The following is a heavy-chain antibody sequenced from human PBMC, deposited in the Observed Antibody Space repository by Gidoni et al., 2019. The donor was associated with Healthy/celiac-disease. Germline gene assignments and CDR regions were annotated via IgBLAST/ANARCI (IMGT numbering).Heavy chain of an antibody. CDR2: IYYSGST. D-gene: IGHD3-22*01. Sequence: QLQLQESGPGLVKPSETLSLTCTVSGGSLSSSSYYWGWIRQPPGKGLEWIGSIYYSGSTYYNPSLKSRVTISVDTSKNQFSLKLSSVTAADTAVYYCARPARVYDSSGYASPLFDYWGQGTLVTVSS. V-gene: IGHV4-39*07. CDR3: ARPARVYDSSGYASPLFDY. J-gene: IGHJ4*02. CDR1: GGSLSSSSYY.